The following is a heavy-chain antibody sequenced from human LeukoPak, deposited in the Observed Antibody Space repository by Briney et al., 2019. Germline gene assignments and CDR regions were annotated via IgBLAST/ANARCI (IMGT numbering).Heavy chain of an antibody. CDR2: IKQDGSEK. V-gene: IGHV3-7*01. CDR1: GFTFSSYW. CDR3: ARDFRRMIGAAGPYWYFDL. Sequence: GGSLRLSCAASGFTFSSYWMSWVRQAPGKGLEWVANIKQDGSEKYYVDSVKGRFTISRDNAKNSLYLQMNSLRAEDTAVYYCARDFRRMIGAAGPYWYFDLWGRGTLVTVSS. D-gene: IGHD6-13*01. J-gene: IGHJ2*01.